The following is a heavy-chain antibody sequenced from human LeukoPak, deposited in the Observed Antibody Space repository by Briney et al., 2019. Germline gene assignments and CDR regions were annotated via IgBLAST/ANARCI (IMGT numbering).Heavy chain of an antibody. D-gene: IGHD6-19*01. Sequence: GGSLRLSCAASGFIFSDYAMNWVRQAPGKGLEWVSSISRSSTYIYYADSMKGRFTISRDDAKKSLYLQMSSLGAEDTAVYYCGREEYSSGTLIDYWGQGTLVTVSS. V-gene: IGHV3-21*01. CDR2: ISRSSTYI. J-gene: IGHJ4*02. CDR3: GREEYSSGTLIDY. CDR1: GFIFSDYA.